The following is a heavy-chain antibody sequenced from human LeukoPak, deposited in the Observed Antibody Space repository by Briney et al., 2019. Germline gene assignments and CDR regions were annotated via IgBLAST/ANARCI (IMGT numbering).Heavy chain of an antibody. CDR2: ISASSGTR. CDR1: GFTFSDYY. V-gene: IGHV3-11*01. CDR3: ARGLAANDWFDP. Sequence: GGSLRLSCAASGFTFSDYYMNWILQAPGKGLEWLSYISASSGTRYYADSVKGRFTISRDNAKNSLYLQMNSLRAEDTAVYYCARGLAANDWFDPWGQGTLVTVSS. J-gene: IGHJ5*02. D-gene: IGHD2-15*01.